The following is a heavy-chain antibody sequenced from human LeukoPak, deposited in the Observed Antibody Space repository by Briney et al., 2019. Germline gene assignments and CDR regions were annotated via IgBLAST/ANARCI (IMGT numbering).Heavy chain of an antibody. J-gene: IGHJ5*02. CDR2: MNACNGNT. CDR1: GYTFTSYA. D-gene: IGHD3-9*01. V-gene: IGHV1-3*01. CDR3: ARDRFPYDILTGMYNWFHP. Sequence: ASVKVSCKASGYTFTSYAMHWVRQAPGQRLERMGWMNACNGNTKYSQKFQGRVTITRDTSASTAYMELSSLRSEDTAVYYCARDRFPYDILTGMYNWFHPWGQGTLVTVSS.